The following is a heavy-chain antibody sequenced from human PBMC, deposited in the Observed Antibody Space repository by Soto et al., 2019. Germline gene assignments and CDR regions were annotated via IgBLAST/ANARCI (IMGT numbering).Heavy chain of an antibody. Sequence: GGSLRLSCAASGFTFSSYSMNWVRQAPGKGLEWVSYISSSSSTIYYADSVKGRFTISRDNAKNSLYLQMNSLRAEDTAVYYCATTYCSSTSCQIQHWGQGTLVTVSS. CDR2: ISSSSSTI. V-gene: IGHV3-48*01. CDR1: GFTFSSYS. D-gene: IGHD2-2*01. J-gene: IGHJ1*01. CDR3: ATTYCSSTSCQIQH.